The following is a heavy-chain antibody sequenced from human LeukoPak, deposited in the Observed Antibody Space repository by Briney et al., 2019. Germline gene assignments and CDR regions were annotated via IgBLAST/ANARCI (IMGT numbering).Heavy chain of an antibody. Sequence: PGGSLRLSCAASGFTYSFYKMNWVRQAPGKGLEWISFISSSSSTIYYADSVKGRFTISRDDAKNSLYLQMNSLRAEDTAVYYSARGHNFGRLHPFDYWGQGTLVTVSS. V-gene: IGHV3-48*01. CDR3: ARGHNFGRLHPFDY. J-gene: IGHJ4*02. CDR1: GFTYSFYK. CDR2: ISSSSSTI. D-gene: IGHD3-3*01.